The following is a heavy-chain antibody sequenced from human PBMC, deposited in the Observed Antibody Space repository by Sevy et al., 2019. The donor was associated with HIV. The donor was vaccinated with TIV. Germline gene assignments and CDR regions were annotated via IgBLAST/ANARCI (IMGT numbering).Heavy chain of an antibody. CDR1: GFSFSGSD. CDR3: VRGLQTHCDRTACPLDH. CDR2: IGTLGDT. D-gene: IGHD2-21*01. J-gene: IGHJ5*02. V-gene: IGHV3-13*01. Sequence: GGSLRLSCAGYGFSFSGSDMHWVRQPTGKGLEWISSIGTLGDTFYADSVKGRFTNSRDNAKSSLYLEMSNLRAGDTALYYCVRGLQTHCDRTACPLDHWGQGTLVTVSS.